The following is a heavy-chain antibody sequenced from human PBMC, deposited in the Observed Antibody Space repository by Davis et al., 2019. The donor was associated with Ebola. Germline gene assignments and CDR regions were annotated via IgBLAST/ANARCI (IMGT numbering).Heavy chain of an antibody. CDR2: IYYSGST. Sequence: MPSETLSLTCTVSGGSISSYYWSWIRQPPGKGLEWIGYIYYSGSTNYNPSLKSRVTISVDTSKNQFSLKLSPVTAADTAVYYCASTVTTNDGAFDIWGQGTMVTVSS. D-gene: IGHD4-17*01. J-gene: IGHJ3*02. CDR1: GGSISSYY. V-gene: IGHV4-59*01. CDR3: ASTVTTNDGAFDI.